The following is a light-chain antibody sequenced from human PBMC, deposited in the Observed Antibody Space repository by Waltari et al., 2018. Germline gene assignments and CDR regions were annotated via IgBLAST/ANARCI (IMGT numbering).Light chain of an antibody. V-gene: IGLV2-8*01. CDR3: SSYAGSNNLV. J-gene: IGLJ2*01. CDR2: EVT. CDR1: SRDVGYY. Sequence: QSALTQPTSASGSPGQSVPIPCTGTSRDVGYYVPWYQQPPGKAPKLMISEVTKRPSGVPDRFSGSKSGNTASLTVSGLQAEDEADYYCSSYAGSNNLVFGGGTKLTVL.